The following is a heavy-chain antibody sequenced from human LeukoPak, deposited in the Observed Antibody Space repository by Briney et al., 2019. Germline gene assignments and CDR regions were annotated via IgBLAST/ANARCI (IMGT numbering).Heavy chain of an antibody. J-gene: IGHJ4*02. Sequence: GESLKISCKASGYRFTSYWIGWVRQMPGKGLEWMGIIHPGDSDTRYSPSFQGQVTISVDKSISTAYVQWSSLKASDTAMYYCARVIVGTVATMINPDYFDYWGQGTLVTVSS. V-gene: IGHV5-51*01. CDR2: IHPGDSDT. D-gene: IGHD5-12*01. CDR1: GYRFTSYW. CDR3: ARVIVGTVATMINPDYFDY.